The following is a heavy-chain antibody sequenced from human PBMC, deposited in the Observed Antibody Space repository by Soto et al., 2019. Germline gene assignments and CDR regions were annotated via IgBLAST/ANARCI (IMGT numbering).Heavy chain of an antibody. D-gene: IGHD5-18*01. CDR2: TYYRSKWYN. CDR3: ARGTAMVTDYYYYYMDV. Sequence: QSQTLSLTCAISGDSVSSNSAAWNWIRQSPSRGLEWLGRTYYRSKWYNDYAVSVKSRITINPDTSKNQFSLQLNSVTPEDTAVYYCARGTAMVTDYYYYYMDVWGKGTTVTVSS. CDR1: GDSVSSNSAA. V-gene: IGHV6-1*01. J-gene: IGHJ6*03.